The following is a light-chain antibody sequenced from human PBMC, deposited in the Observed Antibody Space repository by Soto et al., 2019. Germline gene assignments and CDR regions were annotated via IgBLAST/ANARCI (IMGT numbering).Light chain of an antibody. V-gene: IGLV2-14*01. CDR1: SSDVGGYNY. J-gene: IGLJ3*02. Sequence: QSALTPSASVSGSPGQSITISCTGTSSDVGGYNYFSWYQQHPGKAPKLIIYDVSNRPSGVSTRFSGSKSGNTASLTITGLQAEDEADYSCSSYPSTNSWVFGGGTKLTVL. CDR2: DVS. CDR3: SSYPSTNSWV.